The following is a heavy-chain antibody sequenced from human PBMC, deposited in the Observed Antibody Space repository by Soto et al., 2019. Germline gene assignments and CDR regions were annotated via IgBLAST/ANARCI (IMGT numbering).Heavy chain of an antibody. CDR2: IGSNSNYK. CDR3: ARATGYYHTSGSDS. CDR1: GFTFSDYY. Sequence: AGGSLRLSCAASGFTFSDYYMSWIRQAPGKGLEWISYIGSNSNYKNHADSVRGRFTISRDNAKNSLYLQMNGLRAEDTAVYYCARATGYYHTSGSDSWGQGTLVTVSS. V-gene: IGHV3-11*06. J-gene: IGHJ4*02. D-gene: IGHD3-22*01.